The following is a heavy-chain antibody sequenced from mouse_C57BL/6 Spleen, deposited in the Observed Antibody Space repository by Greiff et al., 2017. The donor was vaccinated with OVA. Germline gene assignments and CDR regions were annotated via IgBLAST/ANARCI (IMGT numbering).Heavy chain of an antibody. Sequence: EVQLQQSGPELVKPGASVKIPCKASGNTFTDYNMDWVKQSHGKSLEWIGDINPNNGGTIYNQKFKGKATLTVDKSSSTAYMELRSLTSEDTAVYYCARKEDGYFDVWGTGTTVTVSS. CDR3: ARKEDGYFDV. J-gene: IGHJ1*03. CDR1: GNTFTDYN. CDR2: INPNNGGT. V-gene: IGHV1-18*01.